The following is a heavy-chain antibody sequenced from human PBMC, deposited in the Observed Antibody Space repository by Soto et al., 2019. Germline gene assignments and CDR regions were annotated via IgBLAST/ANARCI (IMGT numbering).Heavy chain of an antibody. CDR1: GFSLSTSGVG. CDR3: AHSRCGGDCLQSYSSHYYYGMDV. V-gene: IGHV2-5*02. CDR2: IYWDDDK. D-gene: IGHD2-21*02. Sequence: QITLKESGPTLVRPTQTLTLTCTFSGFSLSTSGVGVGWIRQPPGKALEWLALIYWDDDKRYSPSLKSRLTLTKDTSKTQGVLTMTNMDPVETSTYYCAHSRCGGDCLQSYSSHYYYGMDVWGQGTTVTVSS. J-gene: IGHJ6*02.